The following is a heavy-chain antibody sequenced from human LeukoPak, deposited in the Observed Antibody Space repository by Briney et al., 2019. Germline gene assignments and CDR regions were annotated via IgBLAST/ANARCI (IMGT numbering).Heavy chain of an antibody. CDR2: IFYIGTT. CDR3: AREKSTVTAGFDF. V-gene: IGHV4-39*07. J-gene: IGHJ5*01. CDR1: GGSISSSSHY. D-gene: IGHD4-17*01. Sequence: SETLSLTCTVSGGSISSSSHYWGWIRQPPGKGLEWIGSIFYIGTTYYNPSLKSRVTISVDKSNNQFSLELSSVTAADTAVYYCAREKSTVTAGFDFWGQGTLVTVSS.